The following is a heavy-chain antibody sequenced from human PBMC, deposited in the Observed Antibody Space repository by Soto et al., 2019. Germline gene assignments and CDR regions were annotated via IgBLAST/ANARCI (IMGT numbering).Heavy chain of an antibody. CDR1: GGGFSTYA. Sequence: ASVKVSCKASGGGFSTYAITWVRQAPGQGLEWMGGITPIFDTTNYAQKFQGRVTITTDESTTTVHMELTSLTSEDTAVYYCATGGTTVTRRFDYWGQGTLVTVSS. J-gene: IGHJ4*02. CDR2: ITPIFDTT. D-gene: IGHD4-17*01. CDR3: ATGGTTVTRRFDY. V-gene: IGHV1-69*05.